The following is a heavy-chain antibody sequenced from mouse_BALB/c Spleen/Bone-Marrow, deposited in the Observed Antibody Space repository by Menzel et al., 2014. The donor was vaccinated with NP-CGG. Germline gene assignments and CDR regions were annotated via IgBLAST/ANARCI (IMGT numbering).Heavy chain of an antibody. V-gene: IGHV2-6-7*01. Sequence: VMLVESGPGLVAPSQSLSITCTVSGLSLTGYGVSWVRQPPGKGLEWLGMIWGDGSTDYNSALKSRLSITKDNSKSQVFLKMSSLQTDDTARYYCARDSFLITRALAYWGRGTSVTVSS. J-gene: IGHJ4*01. CDR3: ARDSFLITRALAY. CDR1: GLSLTGYG. D-gene: IGHD2-4*01. CDR2: IWGDGST.